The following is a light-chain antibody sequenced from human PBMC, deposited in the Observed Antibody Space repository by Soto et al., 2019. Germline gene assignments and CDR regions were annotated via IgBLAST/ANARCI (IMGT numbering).Light chain of an antibody. CDR2: AAS. J-gene: IGKJ1*01. V-gene: IGKV1-39*01. Sequence: DIQMTQSPSSLSASVGDRVTISCRASQTISSYLNWYQQKPGKAPKLLIYAASRLQSGVPSRFSGSGSGTDFTLTISSLQPDDFATYYCQQYNSYVWTFGQGTKVDIK. CDR3: QQYNSYVWT. CDR1: QTISSY.